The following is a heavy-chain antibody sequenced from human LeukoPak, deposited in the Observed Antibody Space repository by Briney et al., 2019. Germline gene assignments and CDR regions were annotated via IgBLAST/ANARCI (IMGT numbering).Heavy chain of an antibody. CDR2: IYYSGST. CDR1: GGSISSYY. D-gene: IGHD3-22*01. Sequence: SETLSLTCTASGGSISSYYWSWIRQPPGKGLEWIGCIYYSGSTNYNPSLKSRVTISVDTSKNQFSLKLSSVTAADTAVYYCARDGGHYYDSSGYNWFDPWGQGTLVTVSS. V-gene: IGHV4-59*01. CDR3: ARDGGHYYDSSGYNWFDP. J-gene: IGHJ5*02.